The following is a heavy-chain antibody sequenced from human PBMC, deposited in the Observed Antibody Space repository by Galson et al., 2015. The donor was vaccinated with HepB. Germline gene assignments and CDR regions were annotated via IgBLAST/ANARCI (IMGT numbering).Heavy chain of an antibody. CDR3: AKAPAYREDAFDI. V-gene: IGHV3-66*02. CDR1: GFTVSGNY. Sequence: SLRLSCAASGFTVSGNYMSWVRQAPGKGLEWVSVIYSDDATYYADSVKGRFTISRDNSKNTLYLQMNSLRAEDTAVYYCAKAPAYREDAFDIWGQGTMVTVSS. J-gene: IGHJ3*02. D-gene: IGHD3-16*02. CDR2: IYSDDAT.